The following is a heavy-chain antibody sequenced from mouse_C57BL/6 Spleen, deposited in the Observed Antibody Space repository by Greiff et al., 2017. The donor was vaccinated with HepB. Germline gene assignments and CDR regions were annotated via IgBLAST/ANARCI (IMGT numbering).Heavy chain of an antibody. V-gene: IGHV5-9-1*02. J-gene: IGHJ2*01. Sequence: EVKVEESGEGLVKPGGSLKLSCAASGFTFSSYAMSWVRQTPEKRLEWVAYISSGGDYIYYADTVKGRFTISRDNARNTLYLQMSSLKSEDTAMYYCTRSQDSSGPHYFDYWGQGTTLTVSS. CDR2: ISSGGDYI. CDR3: TRSQDSSGPHYFDY. CDR1: GFTFSSYA. D-gene: IGHD3-2*02.